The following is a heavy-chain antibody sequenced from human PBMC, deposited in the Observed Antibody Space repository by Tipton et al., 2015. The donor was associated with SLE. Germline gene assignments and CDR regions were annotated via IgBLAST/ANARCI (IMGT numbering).Heavy chain of an antibody. CDR3: ALQYDSGGYYWF. J-gene: IGHJ4*02. V-gene: IGHV4-34*01. CDR2: INHSGST. CDR1: TGSFSGYY. Sequence: TLSLTCTVYTGSFSGYYWSWIRQPPGKGLEWIGEINHSGSTNYNPSLKSRVTISVDTSKNQFSLKLSSVSAADTAVYYCALQYDSGGYYWFWGQGTLVTVSS. D-gene: IGHD3-22*01.